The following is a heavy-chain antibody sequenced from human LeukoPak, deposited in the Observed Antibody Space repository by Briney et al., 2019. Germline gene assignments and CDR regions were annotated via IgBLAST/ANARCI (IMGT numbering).Heavy chain of an antibody. D-gene: IGHD6-13*01. CDR3: ARVRSSSWYVTLYYYGMDV. CDR2: IYSGGST. J-gene: IGHJ6*02. Sequence: HPGGSLRLSCAASGFTVSGNYMSWVRQAPGKGLEWVSVIYSGGSTYYADSVKGRFTISRDNSKNTLYLQMNSLRAEDTAVYYCARVRSSSWYVTLYYYGMDVWGQGTTVTVSS. V-gene: IGHV3-53*01. CDR1: GFTVSGNY.